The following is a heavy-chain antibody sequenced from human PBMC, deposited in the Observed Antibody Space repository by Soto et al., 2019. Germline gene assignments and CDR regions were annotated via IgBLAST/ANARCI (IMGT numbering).Heavy chain of an antibody. Sequence: QVQLVESGGGVVQPGRSLRLSCAASGFTFSSYGMHWVRQAPGKGLEWVAVIWYDGSNKYYADSVKGRFTISRDNSKTTLYLQMTSLRAEDTAVYYCAREDYYGSGTGGWFDPWGQGTLVTVSS. V-gene: IGHV3-33*01. CDR1: GFTFSSYG. J-gene: IGHJ5*02. CDR2: IWYDGSNK. D-gene: IGHD3-10*01. CDR3: AREDYYGSGTGGWFDP.